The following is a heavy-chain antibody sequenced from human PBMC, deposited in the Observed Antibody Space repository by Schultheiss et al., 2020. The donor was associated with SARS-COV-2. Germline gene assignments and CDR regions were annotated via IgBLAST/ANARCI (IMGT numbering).Heavy chain of an antibody. Sequence: SETLSLTCTVSSGSLIPYYWTWIRQPPGKGLEWIGYISYTGSPSYNPSLKSRVTISVDTSKNQFSLKLSSVTAADTALYYCARDQDYGRVAFDIWGLGTMVTVS. CDR1: SGSLIPYY. CDR2: ISYTGSP. J-gene: IGHJ3*02. D-gene: IGHD4/OR15-4a*01. CDR3: ARDQDYGRVAFDI. V-gene: IGHV4-59*01.